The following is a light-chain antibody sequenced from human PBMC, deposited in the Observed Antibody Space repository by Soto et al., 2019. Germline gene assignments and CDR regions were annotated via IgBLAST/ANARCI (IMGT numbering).Light chain of an antibody. V-gene: IGLV2-14*01. J-gene: IGLJ1*01. CDR2: DVS. CDR1: SGDVGGYNY. Sequence: QPVLTQPASVSGSPGQSITISCTGTSGDVGGYNYVSWYQQHPGKAPKLMIYDVSNRPSWVSNRFSGSKSGNTASLTISCFRPKEEANYFCSPYTTTGPLFFGPGT. CDR3: SPYTTTGPLF.